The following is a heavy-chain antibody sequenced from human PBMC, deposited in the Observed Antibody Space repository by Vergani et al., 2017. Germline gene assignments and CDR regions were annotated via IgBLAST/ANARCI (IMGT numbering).Heavy chain of an antibody. CDR3: ARGRLVRGVIKGPMWDY. J-gene: IGHJ4*02. CDR1: GGSFSGYY. D-gene: IGHD3-10*01. Sequence: QVQLQQWGAGLLKPSETLSLTCAVYGGSFSGYYWSWIRQPQGKGLEWIGEINHSGSTNYNPSLKSRVTISVDTSKNQFCLKLSSVTAADTAVYYCARGRLVRGVIKGPMWDYWGQGTRVTVSS. CDR2: INHSGST. V-gene: IGHV4-34*01.